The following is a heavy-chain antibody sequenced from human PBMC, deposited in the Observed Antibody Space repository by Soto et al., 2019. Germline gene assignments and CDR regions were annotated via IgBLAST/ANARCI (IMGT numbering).Heavy chain of an antibody. J-gene: IGHJ4*02. CDR1: GFIFKNYA. Sequence: GGSLRFSCAGSGFIFKNYALNWVRQAPGKGLEWVASITRDGYNKYYADSVKGRFTISRDNSRDTLSLQMTALTIEDSSVYYCTKSSGGSSSVGMDYWGQGTRVTVSS. CDR3: TKSSGGSSSVGMDY. CDR2: ITRDGYNK. D-gene: IGHD6-6*01. V-gene: IGHV3-30*04.